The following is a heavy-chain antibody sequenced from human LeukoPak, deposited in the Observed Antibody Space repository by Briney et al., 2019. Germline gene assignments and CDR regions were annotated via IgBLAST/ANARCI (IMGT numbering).Heavy chain of an antibody. V-gene: IGHV4-4*02. Sequence: SETLSLTCAVSGGSISSSNWWSWVRQPPGKGLEWIGEIYHSGSTNYNPPLKSRVTISVDKSKNQFSLKLSSVTAADTAVYYCARVSSGATTVDYWGQGTLVTVSS. J-gene: IGHJ4*02. CDR1: GGSISSSNW. CDR3: ARVSSGATTVDY. D-gene: IGHD1-26*01. CDR2: IYHSGST.